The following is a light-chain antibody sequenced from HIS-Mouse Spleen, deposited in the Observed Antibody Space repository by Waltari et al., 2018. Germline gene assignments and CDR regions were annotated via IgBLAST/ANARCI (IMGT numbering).Light chain of an antibody. CDR1: SIHVGVFNY. CDR3: SSYTSSSFNVV. V-gene: IGLV2-14*03. CDR2: DVS. J-gene: IGLJ2*01. Sequence: QSALTQPAAVSGSPGQSITISSTATSIHVGVFNYVSWYQQHPCKAPKLMIYDVSNRPSGVSNRFSGSKSGNTASLTISGLQAEDEADYYCSSYTSSSFNVVFGGGTKLTVL.